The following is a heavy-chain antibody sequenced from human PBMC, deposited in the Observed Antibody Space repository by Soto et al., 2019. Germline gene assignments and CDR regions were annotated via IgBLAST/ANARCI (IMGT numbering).Heavy chain of an antibody. CDR1: GGSISGYY. V-gene: IGHV4-59*08. J-gene: IGHJ3*01. CDR2: ISYSGST. CDR3: VSLNFDILTGYYAFDL. D-gene: IGHD3-9*01. Sequence: SETLSLPYTVSGGSISGYYWCWIRQSPEKGLEYIGYISYSGSTNYNPSLKSRVTTSLDTSKNQFSLKLSSVTAAESAIYYCVSLNFDILTGYYAFDLWGQGTMVT.